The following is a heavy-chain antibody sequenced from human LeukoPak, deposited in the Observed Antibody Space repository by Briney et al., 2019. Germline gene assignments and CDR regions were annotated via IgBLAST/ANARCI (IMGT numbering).Heavy chain of an antibody. CDR2: IYTSGST. CDR3: ASSPARGGFKGFRYYYGMDV. Sequence: SQTLSLTCTVSGGSITSGSYYWGWIRQPAGKGLEWIGRIYTSGSTNYNPSPKSRVTLSVDTSKNQYSLKLTSVTAADTSVYYCASSPARGGFKGFRYYYGMDVWGQGTTVTVSS. CDR1: GGSITSGSYY. J-gene: IGHJ6*02. V-gene: IGHV4-61*02. D-gene: IGHD3-10*01.